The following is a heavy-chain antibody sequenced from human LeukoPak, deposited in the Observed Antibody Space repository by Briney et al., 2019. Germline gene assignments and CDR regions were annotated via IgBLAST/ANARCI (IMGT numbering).Heavy chain of an antibody. D-gene: IGHD5-24*01. CDR3: AGENIDGYNA. Sequence: PSQTLSLTCTVSGGSISSGSYYWRWIRQPAGKGVEWIWRIYTSGITNYNPSLKSRVTISVDTSKTQFSLKLSSVTAAATAVFYCAGENIDGYNAWGQGTLVTVSS. CDR1: GGSISSGSYY. J-gene: IGHJ5*02. CDR2: IYTSGIT. V-gene: IGHV4-61*02.